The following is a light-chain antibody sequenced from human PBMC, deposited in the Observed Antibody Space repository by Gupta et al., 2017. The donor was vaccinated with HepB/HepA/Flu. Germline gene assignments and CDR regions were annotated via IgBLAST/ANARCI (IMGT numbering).Light chain of an antibody. Sequence: DIQMTQSPSTLSASVGDRVTITCRASQSISSWLAWYQQKPGKAPKLLIYKASRVESGVPSRFRGSGSGTEFTLTISSLQPDDFATYYFQEDYSYPLTFGRGTKVDIK. CDR1: QSISSW. CDR3: QEDYSYPLT. J-gene: IGKJ4*01. CDR2: KAS. V-gene: IGKV1-5*03.